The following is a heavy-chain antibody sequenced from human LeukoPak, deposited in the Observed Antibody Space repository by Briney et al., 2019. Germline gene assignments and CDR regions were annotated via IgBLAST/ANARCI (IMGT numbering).Heavy chain of an antibody. CDR3: ARDQMVRGPQTYYYYYGMDV. CDR2: ISSSGSTI. CDR1: GFTFSSYE. Sequence: GGSLRLSCAASGFTFSSYEMNWVRQAPGKGLEWVSYISSSGSTIYYADSVKSRFTISRDNAKNSLYLQMNSLRAEDTAVYYCARDQMVRGPQTYYYYYGMDVWGQGTTVTVSS. D-gene: IGHD3-10*01. V-gene: IGHV3-48*03. J-gene: IGHJ6*02.